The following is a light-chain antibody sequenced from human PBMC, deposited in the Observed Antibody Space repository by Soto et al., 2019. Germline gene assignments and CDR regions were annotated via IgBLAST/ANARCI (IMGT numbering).Light chain of an antibody. Sequence: QSVLSQPPSASGTPGQRVTISCSGSSSNIGRNYIYWYQQLPGTAPKLLIYGNTQRPSGVPDRFSGSKSGTSGSLAISGLRSEDEADYYCAAWDDSLRGYVFGPGTKLTVL. CDR2: GNT. CDR3: AAWDDSLRGYV. V-gene: IGLV1-47*02. J-gene: IGLJ1*01. CDR1: SSNIGRNY.